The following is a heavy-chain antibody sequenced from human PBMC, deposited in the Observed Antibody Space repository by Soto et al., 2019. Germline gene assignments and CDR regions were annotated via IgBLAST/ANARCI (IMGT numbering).Heavy chain of an antibody. V-gene: IGHV4-59*01. CDR3: ARDRGGGFGEFYGY. D-gene: IGHD3-10*01. CDR2: IYNSEYS. Sequence: PSETLSLTCTVSGGSIRNYYWSWIRQPPGKGLEWIGYIYNSEYSNYNPSLKSRATISVDTSKKQFSLKLSSVTAADTAVYYCARDRGGGFGEFYGYWGQGTLVTVSS. J-gene: IGHJ4*02. CDR1: GGSIRNYY.